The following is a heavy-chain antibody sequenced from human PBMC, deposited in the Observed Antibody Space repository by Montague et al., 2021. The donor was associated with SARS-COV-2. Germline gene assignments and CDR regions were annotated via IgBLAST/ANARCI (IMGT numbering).Heavy chain of an antibody. D-gene: IGHD3-9*01. CDR3: ARGRPVQGSFRHFDSISSGALDI. J-gene: IGHJ3*02. CDR1: RGSFSNYY. V-gene: IGHV4-34*01. CDR2: INQGGAP. Sequence: SETLSLTCAVSRGSFSNYYWTWIRQSPGKGLEWIGEINQGGAPNYTPSXXSRVTISLDTSKKQISLKSNSVTVADTAVFFCARGRPVQGSFRHFDSISSGALDIWAQGSLVIVSS.